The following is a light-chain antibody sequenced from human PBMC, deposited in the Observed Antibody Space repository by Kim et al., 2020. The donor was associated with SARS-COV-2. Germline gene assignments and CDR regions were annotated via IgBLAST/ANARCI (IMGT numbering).Light chain of an antibody. CDR3: QQYNKWPYA. CDR2: GAS. CDR1: QTVSRS. Sequence: SVSRGETVSLSCRASQTVSRSLAWYQQTPGRAPRLVIYGASTRATGIPDRFSGSGSGTDFTLTISSLQSEDFAVYYCQQYNKWPYAFGQGTKLEI. J-gene: IGKJ2*01. V-gene: IGKV3D-15*01.